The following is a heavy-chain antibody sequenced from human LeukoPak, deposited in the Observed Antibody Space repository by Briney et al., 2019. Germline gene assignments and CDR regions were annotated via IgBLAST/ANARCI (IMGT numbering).Heavy chain of an antibody. J-gene: IGHJ6*02. CDR2: IYYSGNT. CDR1: GGSISRYY. V-gene: IGHV4-59*08. Sequence: PSETLSLTCTVPGGSISRYYWSWIRQPPGKGMEWIGIIYYSGNTNYIPSLKSRVTISVDTSKYLFSLKLSAVTAADTAVYYCATLGPRRYYGMDVWGQGTTVTVSS. CDR3: ATLGPRRYYGMDV.